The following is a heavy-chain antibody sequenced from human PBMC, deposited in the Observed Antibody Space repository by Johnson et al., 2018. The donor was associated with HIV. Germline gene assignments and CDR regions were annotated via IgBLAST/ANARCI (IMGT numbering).Heavy chain of an antibody. CDR1: GFTFTNHA. CDR2: ISGGGYAT. Sequence: EKLVESGGALVQPGGSLRLSCEASGFTFTNHAMTWVRQAPGKGLEWVAGISGGGYATYYTDSVKGRFTISRDNSKNTLYLQMNSLRVEDTAVYYCAREGGYCSGGSCVNAFDIWGQGTMVTVSS. J-gene: IGHJ3*02. CDR3: AREGGYCSGGSCVNAFDI. V-gene: IGHV3-23*04. D-gene: IGHD2-15*01.